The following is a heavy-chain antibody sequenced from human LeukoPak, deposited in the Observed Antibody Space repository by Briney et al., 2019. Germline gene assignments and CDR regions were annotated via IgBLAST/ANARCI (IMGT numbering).Heavy chain of an antibody. D-gene: IGHD4-17*01. Sequence: PGGSLRLSCAASGLTFSDYSMTWVRQAPGKGLFWVSGISAGGGSTYYADSVKGRFTISRDNAKNSLYLQMNSLRAEDTAVYYCASMTTVTPAVDYWGQGTLVTVSS. J-gene: IGHJ4*02. V-gene: IGHV3-23*01. CDR1: GLTFSDYS. CDR3: ASMTTVTPAVDY. CDR2: ISAGGGST.